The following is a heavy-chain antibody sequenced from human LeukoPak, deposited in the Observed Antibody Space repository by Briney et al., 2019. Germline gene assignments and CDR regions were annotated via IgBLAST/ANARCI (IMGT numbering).Heavy chain of an antibody. Sequence: GGSLRLSCAASGFAVSSKYMSGGRQAPGEGLGEGSVTYSGGNTYCPAYVKATFTMSRDNSKNTLHLQMHSLSAADTAVYSCARGGSTSWYGFDYWGQGTLVTVSS. CDR1: GFAVSSKY. V-gene: IGHV3-66*01. D-gene: IGHD6-13*01. J-gene: IGHJ4*02. CDR2: TYSGGNT. CDR3: ARGGSTSWYGFDY.